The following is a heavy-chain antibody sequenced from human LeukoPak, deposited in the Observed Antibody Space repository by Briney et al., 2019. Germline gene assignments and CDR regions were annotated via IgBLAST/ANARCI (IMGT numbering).Heavy chain of an antibody. CDR1: GFTFSSYA. CDR3: AMGHRWLLANY. V-gene: IGHV3-23*01. CDR2: ISGSGGST. D-gene: IGHD1-26*01. J-gene: IGHJ4*02. Sequence: GGSLRLSCAASGFTFSSYAMSWVRQAPGKGLEWVLAISGSGGSTYYADSVKGRFTISRDNSKNMLYLQMNSLRAEDTAVYYCAMGHRWLLANYWGQGTLVTVSS.